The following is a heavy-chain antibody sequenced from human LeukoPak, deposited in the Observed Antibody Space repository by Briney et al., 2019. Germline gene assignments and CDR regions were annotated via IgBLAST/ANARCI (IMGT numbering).Heavy chain of an antibody. CDR1: GGSINSSNYY. CDR2: FYYSGST. V-gene: IGHV4-39*01. CDR3: ARHRDSSGWYDFDY. D-gene: IGHD6-19*01. Sequence: SETLSLTCTVSGGSINSSNYYWGWIRQPPGKGLEWIGSFYYSGSTYYNPSLKSRVSISVDTSKDQFSLKLSSVTAADTAVYYCARHRDSSGWYDFDYWGQGTLVTVSS. J-gene: IGHJ4*02.